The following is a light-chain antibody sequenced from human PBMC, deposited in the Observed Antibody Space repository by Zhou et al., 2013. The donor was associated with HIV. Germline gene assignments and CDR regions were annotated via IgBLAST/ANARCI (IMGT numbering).Light chain of an antibody. CDR3: QQYDNLPRFT. CDR1: QGISSF. Sequence: IQLTQSPSSLSASVGDRVTITCRASQGISSFLAWYQQKPGKAPKLLIYAASTLQSGVPSRFSGSGSGTDFTLTISSLQPEDFATYYCQQYDNLPRFTFGPGTKVDIK. CDR2: AAS. J-gene: IGKJ3*01. V-gene: IGKV1-9*01.